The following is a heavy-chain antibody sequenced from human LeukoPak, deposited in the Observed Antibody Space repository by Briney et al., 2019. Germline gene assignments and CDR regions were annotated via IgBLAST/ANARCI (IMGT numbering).Heavy chain of an antibody. Sequence: GGSLRLSCAASGFTFSSYAMSWVRHAPGKGLVCVSRINSDGSSTSYADSVKGRFTISRDNAKNTLYLQMNSLRAEDTAVYYCARDLGPPGYSGYDWFDYWGQGTQVTVSS. CDR2: INSDGSST. V-gene: IGHV3-74*01. CDR1: GFTFSSYA. D-gene: IGHD5-12*01. J-gene: IGHJ4*02. CDR3: ARDLGPPGYSGYDWFDY.